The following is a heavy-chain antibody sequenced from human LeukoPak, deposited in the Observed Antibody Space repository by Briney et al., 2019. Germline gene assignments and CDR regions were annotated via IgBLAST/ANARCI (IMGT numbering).Heavy chain of an antibody. D-gene: IGHD4-11*01. V-gene: IGHV4-30-4*08. CDR2: IYYSGST. CDR3: ARDTNDYSNYGWFDP. J-gene: IGHJ5*02. Sequence: NPSETLSLTCTVSGGSISSGDYYWSWIRQPPGKGLEWIGYIYYSGSTYYNPSLKSRVTISVDTSKNQFSLKLSSVTAADTAVYYCARDTNDYSNYGWFDPWGQGTLVTVSS. CDR1: GGSISSGDYY.